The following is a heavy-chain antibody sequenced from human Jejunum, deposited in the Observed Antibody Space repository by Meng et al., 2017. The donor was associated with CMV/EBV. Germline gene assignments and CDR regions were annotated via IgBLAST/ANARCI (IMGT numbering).Heavy chain of an antibody. J-gene: IGHJ4*02. V-gene: IGHV1-3*01. Sequence: QVKLVPPGAEGKKPGASVTVSFKTSGYIFTTYVIHWVRQAPGQRPQWMGWFNPDNGDRKYSRNFQGRVAFSRDTSANTAYMELSSLTGEDTAIYFCARVVGPNIFHYFDYWGQGTLVTVSS. CDR1: GYIFTTYV. CDR2: FNPDNGDR. D-gene: IGHD1-26*01. CDR3: ARVVGPNIFHYFDY.